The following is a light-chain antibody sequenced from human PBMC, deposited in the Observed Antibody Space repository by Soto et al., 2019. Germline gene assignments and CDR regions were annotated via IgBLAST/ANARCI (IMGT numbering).Light chain of an antibody. V-gene: IGLV2-14*01. Sequence: QSVLTQPASVSGSPGQSITISCTGTGSDVGRYNYVSWYQQYPGKVPKLMIYQVSNRPSGVPIRFSGSKSGDTASLTISGLQVEDEADYYCTSYTTSSTWVFGGGTKLTVL. CDR1: GSDVGRYNY. CDR3: TSYTTSSTWV. J-gene: IGLJ3*02. CDR2: QVS.